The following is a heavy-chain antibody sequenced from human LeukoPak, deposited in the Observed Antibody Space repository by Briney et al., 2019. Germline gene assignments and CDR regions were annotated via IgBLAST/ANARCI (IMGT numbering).Heavy chain of an antibody. CDR2: IKSKTDGGTT. Sequence: PGGSLRLSCAASGFTFSNAWMSWVRQAPGKGLEWVGRIKSKTDGGTTDYAAPVKGRFTISRDDSKNTLYLQMNSLKTRDTAVYYCTTDILAVASCYFDYWGQGTLVTVSS. CDR1: GFTFSNAW. D-gene: IGHD6-19*01. CDR3: TTDILAVASCYFDY. J-gene: IGHJ4*02. V-gene: IGHV3-15*01.